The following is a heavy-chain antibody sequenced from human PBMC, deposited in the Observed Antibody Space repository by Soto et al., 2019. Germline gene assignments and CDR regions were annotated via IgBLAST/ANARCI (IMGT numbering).Heavy chain of an antibody. CDR2: IKQDGSEK. V-gene: IGHV3-7*01. Sequence: GGSLRLSCAASGFTFSSYWMSWVRQAPGKGLEWVANIKQDGSEKYYVDSVKGRFTISRDNAKNSLYLQMNSLRAEDTAVYYCARDGEDIVVVPAANDYWGQGTLVTVSS. J-gene: IGHJ4*02. D-gene: IGHD2-2*01. CDR3: ARDGEDIVVVPAANDY. CDR1: GFTFSSYW.